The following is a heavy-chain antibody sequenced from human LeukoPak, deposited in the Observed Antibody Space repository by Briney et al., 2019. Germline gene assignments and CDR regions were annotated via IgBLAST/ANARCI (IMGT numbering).Heavy chain of an antibody. CDR2: ISAYNGNT. V-gene: IGHV1-18*01. CDR1: GYTFTSYG. D-gene: IGHD3-10*01. J-gene: IGHJ5*02. CDR3: ARESGPYGSGQIDP. Sequence: GASVKVSCKASGYTFTSYGISWVRQAPGQGLEWMGWISAYNGNTNYAQKLQGRVTMTTDTSTSTAYMELRSLRSDDTAVYYCARESGPYGSGQIDPWGQGTLVTVSS.